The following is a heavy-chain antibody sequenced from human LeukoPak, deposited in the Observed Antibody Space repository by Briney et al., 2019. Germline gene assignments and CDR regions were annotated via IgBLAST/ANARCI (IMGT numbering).Heavy chain of an antibody. CDR3: ARTSSPEDY. CDR2: ISAYNGNT. J-gene: IGHJ4*02. V-gene: IGHV1-18*01. D-gene: IGHD6-19*01. Sequence: ASVKVSCKASGYIFTNFGISWVRQAPGQGLEWMGWISAYNGNTNYAPKFQDRVILTTDTSTSTAYMELRSLRSDDTAVYFCARTSSPEDYWGQGTLVTVSS. CDR1: GYIFTNFG.